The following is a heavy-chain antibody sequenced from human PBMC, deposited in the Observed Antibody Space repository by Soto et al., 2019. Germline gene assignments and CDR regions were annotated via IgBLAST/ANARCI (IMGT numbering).Heavy chain of an antibody. J-gene: IGHJ4*02. Sequence: SETLSLTCAVSGGSITSYYWSWIRQPPGKGLEWIASIYYRGTTDHNPSLKSRVTISVDMSKNQFSLKLTSVTAADTAVYFCARLDTVANYFDYWGQGALVTVSS. CDR2: IYYRGTT. V-gene: IGHV4-59*01. D-gene: IGHD1-1*01. CDR3: ARLDTVANYFDY. CDR1: GGSITSYY.